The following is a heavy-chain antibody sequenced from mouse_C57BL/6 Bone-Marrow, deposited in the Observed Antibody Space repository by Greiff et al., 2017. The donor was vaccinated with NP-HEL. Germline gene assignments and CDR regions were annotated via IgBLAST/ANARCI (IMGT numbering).Heavy chain of an antibody. D-gene: IGHD2-1*01. J-gene: IGHJ4*01. Sequence: VKLVESGPGLVQPSQSLSITCTVSGFSLTSYGVHWVRQSPGKGLEWLGVIWSGGSTDYNAAFISRLSISKDNSKSQVFFKMNSLQADDTAIYYCARKRVYYDYDAMDYWGQGTSVTVSS. CDR3: ARKRVYYDYDAMDY. CDR2: IWSGGST. CDR1: GFSLTSYG. V-gene: IGHV2-2*01.